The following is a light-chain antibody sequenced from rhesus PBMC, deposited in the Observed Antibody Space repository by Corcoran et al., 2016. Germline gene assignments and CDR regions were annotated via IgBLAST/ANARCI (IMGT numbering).Light chain of an antibody. J-gene: IGKJ1*01. V-gene: IGKV1-18*01. Sequence: DIQMTQSPSSLSASVGDKVTITCRASQDINNWLAWYQQKPCKAPHLLIYSTSTLESGVPSRISGSGSGTDYILTIPNLHPEDFATYYCQQGYNTPWTFGQGTKVEIK. CDR3: QQGYNTPWT. CDR1: QDINNW. CDR2: STS.